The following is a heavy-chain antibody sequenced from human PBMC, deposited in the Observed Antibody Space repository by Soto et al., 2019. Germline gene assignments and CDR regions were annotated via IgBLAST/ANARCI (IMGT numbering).Heavy chain of an antibody. J-gene: IGHJ6*02. CDR3: ARALYSSSLYGMDV. D-gene: IGHD6-13*01. CDR1: GFTFSSNG. CDR2: IWYDGSKK. Sequence: QVQLVESGGGVVPPGRSLRLSCAASGFTFSSNGMHWVRQAPGKGLEWVAVIWYDGSKKYYADSVKGRFTISRDNSKNTLYLQRNSMRAEDTAVYYCARALYSSSLYGMDVWGQGTTVTVSS. V-gene: IGHV3-33*01.